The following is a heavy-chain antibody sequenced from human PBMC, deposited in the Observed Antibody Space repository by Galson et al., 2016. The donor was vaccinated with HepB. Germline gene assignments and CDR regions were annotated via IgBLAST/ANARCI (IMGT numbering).Heavy chain of an antibody. J-gene: IGHJ6*02. Sequence: SLRLSCAVSGFPVSSTYMTWVRQVPGKGLEWVSTLYSGGSTYYADSVKGRFTISRDNSKNTLFLQMSSLRAEDTAMYYCAAGRYSSGWYVLAHVWGQGTTVIVSS. CDR1: GFPVSSTY. D-gene: IGHD6-19*01. CDR2: LYSGGST. CDR3: AAGRYSSGWYVLAHV. V-gene: IGHV3-53*01.